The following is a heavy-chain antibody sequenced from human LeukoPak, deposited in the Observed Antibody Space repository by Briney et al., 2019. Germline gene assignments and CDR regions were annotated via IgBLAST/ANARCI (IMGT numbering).Heavy chain of an antibody. Sequence: ASVKVSCKASGYTFTGYYMHWVRQAPGQGLEWMGGIIPIFGTANYAQKFQGRVTITADESTSTAYMELSSLRSEDTAVYYCARDPNYYDSSGSSGLFDYWGQGTLVTVSS. CDR3: ARDPNYYDSSGSSGLFDY. D-gene: IGHD3-22*01. CDR1: GYTFTGYY. V-gene: IGHV1-69*13. J-gene: IGHJ4*02. CDR2: IIPIFGTA.